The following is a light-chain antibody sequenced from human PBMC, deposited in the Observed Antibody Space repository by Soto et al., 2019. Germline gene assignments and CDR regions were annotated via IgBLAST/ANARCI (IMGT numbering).Light chain of an antibody. CDR3: QQFGSSLYT. Sequence: ETVLTQSPGTLSLSPGERATLSCRTSQSVSNSYLAWYQQKPGQAPRLLIYDASSRAPGIPDRFRGSGSGTDFTLTISRLEPEDFAVYYCQQFGSSLYTFGQGTKLEIK. V-gene: IGKV3-20*01. CDR2: DAS. J-gene: IGKJ2*01. CDR1: QSVSNSY.